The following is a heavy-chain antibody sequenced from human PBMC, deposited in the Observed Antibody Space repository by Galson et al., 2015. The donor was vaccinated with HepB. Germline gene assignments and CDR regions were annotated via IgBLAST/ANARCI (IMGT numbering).Heavy chain of an antibody. CDR2: ITGSGGTT. CDR3: AKDGFSGDRGRFFDY. D-gene: IGHD7-27*01. V-gene: IGHV3-23*01. J-gene: IGHJ4*02. CDR1: GFTFSSYA. Sequence: SLRLSCAASGFTFSSYAMSWVRQAPGKGLEWVSTITGSGGTTYSAGSVRGRFTISRDNSRNTLNLQMNSLRDEDTAVYYCAKDGFSGDRGRFFDYWGQGTLVTVSS.